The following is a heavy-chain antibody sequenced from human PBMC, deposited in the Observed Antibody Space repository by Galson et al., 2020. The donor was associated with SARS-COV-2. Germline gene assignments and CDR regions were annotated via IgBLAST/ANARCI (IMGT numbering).Heavy chain of an antibody. V-gene: IGHV1-24*01. J-gene: IGHJ5*02. CDR1: GYTLTELS. CDR2: FDPEDGET. D-gene: IGHD1-7*01. CDR3: ATSTPITGTTGNWFDP. Sequence: ASVKVSCKVSGYTLTELSMHWVRQAPGKGLEWMGGFDPEDGETIYAQKFQGRVTKTEDTSTDTAYMELSSLRSEDTAVYYCATSTPITGTTGNWFDPWGQGTLVTVSS.